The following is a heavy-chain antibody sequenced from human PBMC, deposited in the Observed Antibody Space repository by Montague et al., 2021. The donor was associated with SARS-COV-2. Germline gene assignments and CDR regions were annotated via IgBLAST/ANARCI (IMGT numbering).Heavy chain of an antibody. J-gene: IGHJ4*02. CDR2: IYYSGST. V-gene: IGHV4-39*01. Sequence: SETLSLTCTVSGGSISSSSYYWGWLRQPPGKGLEWIGSIYYSGSTYYNPSLKSRVTISVDTSKNQFSLKLGSVTAADTAVYYCVEIVGAADYWGQGTLVTVSS. CDR3: VEIVGAADY. D-gene: IGHD1-26*01. CDR1: GGSISSSSYY.